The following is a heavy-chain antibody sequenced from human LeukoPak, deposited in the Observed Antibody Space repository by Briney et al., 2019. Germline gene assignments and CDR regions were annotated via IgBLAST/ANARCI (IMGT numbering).Heavy chain of an antibody. CDR2: IIPIFGTA. D-gene: IGHD3-10*01. V-gene: IGHV1-69*01. J-gene: IGHJ4*02. Sequence: SVKVSCKASGGTFSSYAISWVRQAPGQGLEWMGGIIPIFGTANYAQKSQGRVTITADESTSTAYMELSSLRADDTAVYFCAKDLGSGSYYAAFDYWGQGTLVTVSS. CDR1: GGTFSSYA. CDR3: AKDLGSGSYYAAFDY.